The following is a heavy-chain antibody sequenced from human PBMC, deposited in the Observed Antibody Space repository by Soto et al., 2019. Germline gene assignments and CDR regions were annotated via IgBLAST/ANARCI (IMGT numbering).Heavy chain of an antibody. Sequence: ASVKVSCKASGYTFTGYYMHWVRQAPGQGLEWMGWINPNSGGTNYAQKFQGRATMTRDTSISTAYMELSRLRSDDTAVYYCARRLVDYYYGMDVWGQGTTVTVSS. V-gene: IGHV1-2*02. CDR2: INPNSGGT. CDR3: ARRLVDYYYGMDV. J-gene: IGHJ6*02. D-gene: IGHD3-16*01. CDR1: GYTFTGYY.